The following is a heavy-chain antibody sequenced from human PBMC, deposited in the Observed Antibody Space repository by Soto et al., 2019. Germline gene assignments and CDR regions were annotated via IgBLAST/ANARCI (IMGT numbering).Heavy chain of an antibody. V-gene: IGHV3-30*18. J-gene: IGHJ4*02. CDR2: ISYDGSNQ. CDR3: AKDVGVQHLWDYFDY. Sequence: QVQLVESGGGVVQPGRSLRLSCAASGFTFSTYGMHWVRQAPGKGLEWAAVISYDGSNQYYADSVKGRFTISRDNSKNTLYLEMNSLRAEDTAVYYCAKDVGVQHLWDYFDYWGQGTLVTVSS. D-gene: IGHD6-13*01. CDR1: GFTFSTYG.